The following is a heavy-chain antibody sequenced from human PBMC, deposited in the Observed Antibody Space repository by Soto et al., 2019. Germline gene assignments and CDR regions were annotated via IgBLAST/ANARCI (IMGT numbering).Heavy chain of an antibody. Sequence: GGSLRLSCAASGFTFSSYEMNWVRQAPGKGLEWVAYISSSGSSIYYADSVQCQFTISSDNAKNSLYLQKNNMRAEDTADYYCEREGQGLTTFIDYWGQGTLVTVSS. V-gene: IGHV3-48*03. J-gene: IGHJ4*02. CDR2: ISSSGSSI. CDR3: EREGQGLTTFIDY. D-gene: IGHD3-16*01. CDR1: GFTFSSYE.